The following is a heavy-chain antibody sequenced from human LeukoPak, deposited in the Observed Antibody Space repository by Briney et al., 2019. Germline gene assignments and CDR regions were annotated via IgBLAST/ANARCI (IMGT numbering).Heavy chain of an antibody. D-gene: IGHD3-10*01. J-gene: IGHJ5*02. V-gene: IGHV4-59*08. CDR3: ARHGRVRGVYLGYWFDP. Sequence: SETLSLTCTVSGGSISSYYWSWIRQPPGKGLEWIGYIYYSGSPKYNPSLKSRFTISVDTSKNQFSLKLRSVTAADTAVYYCARHGRVRGVYLGYWFDPWGQGTLVTVSS. CDR1: GGSISSYY. CDR2: IYYSGSP.